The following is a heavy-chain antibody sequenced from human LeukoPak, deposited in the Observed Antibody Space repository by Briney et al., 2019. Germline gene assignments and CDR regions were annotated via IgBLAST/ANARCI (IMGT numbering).Heavy chain of an antibody. CDR2: INHSGST. V-gene: IGHV4-34*01. CDR3: ARGFLGYWRAFDI. D-gene: IGHD2-15*01. J-gene: IGHJ3*02. CDR1: GGSFSGYY. Sequence: SETLSLTCAVYGGSFSGYYWSWIRQPPGKGLEWIGEINHSGSTNYNPSLKSRVTISVDTSKNQFSLKPSSVTAADTAVYYCARGFLGYWRAFDIWGQGTMVTVSS.